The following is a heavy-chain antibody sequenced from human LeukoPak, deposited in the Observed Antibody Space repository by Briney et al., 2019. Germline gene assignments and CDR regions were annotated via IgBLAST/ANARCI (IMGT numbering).Heavy chain of an antibody. CDR3: ARVFPYTVTTLGY. Sequence: GGSLRLSCAASGFTFSSYGMSWVRQAPGKGLEWVSAISGSGGSTYYADSVKGRFTISRDNSKNTLYLQMNSLRAEDTAVYYCARVFPYTVTTLGYWGRGTLVTVSS. V-gene: IGHV3-23*01. J-gene: IGHJ4*02. D-gene: IGHD4-17*01. CDR1: GFTFSSYG. CDR2: ISGSGGST.